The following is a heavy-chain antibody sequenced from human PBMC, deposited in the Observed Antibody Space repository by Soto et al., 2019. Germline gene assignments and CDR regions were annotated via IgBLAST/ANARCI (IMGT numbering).Heavy chain of an antibody. Sequence: QVQLVESGGGLVKPGGSLRLSCAASGFTFSDYYMSWIRQAPGKGLEWVSYISSSGSTIYYADSVKGRFTISRDNAKNSLHLQMNSLRAEDTAVYYCARETNGFMGAIAPAGYYYYGMDVWGQGTTVTVSS. V-gene: IGHV3-11*01. CDR3: ARETNGFMGAIAPAGYYYYGMDV. CDR2: ISSSGSTI. CDR1: GFTFSDYY. D-gene: IGHD1-26*01. J-gene: IGHJ6*02.